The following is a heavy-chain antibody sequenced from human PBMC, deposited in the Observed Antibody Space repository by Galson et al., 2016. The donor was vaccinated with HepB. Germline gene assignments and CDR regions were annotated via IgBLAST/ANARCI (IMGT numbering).Heavy chain of an antibody. Sequence: SLRLSCAASGFTVSSNYMNWVRQAPGKGLEWVSLISGNGASTYYADSVKGRFTISRDNSKNTLYLQMNSLRAEDTAVYYCAKARSGSYQFWGLGTLVTVSS. CDR2: ISGNGAST. CDR3: AKARSGSYQF. D-gene: IGHD1-26*01. CDR1: GFTVSSNY. V-gene: IGHV3-23*01. J-gene: IGHJ4*02.